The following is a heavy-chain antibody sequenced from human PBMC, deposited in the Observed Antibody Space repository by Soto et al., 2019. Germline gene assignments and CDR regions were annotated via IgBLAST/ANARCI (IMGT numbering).Heavy chain of an antibody. D-gene: IGHD5-12*01. Sequence: SETLSLTCAVYGGSFSGYYWSWIRQPPGKGLEWIGEINHSGSTNYNPSLKSRATISVDTSKNQFSLKLSSVTAADTAVYYCARGEDSGYDFRDYFDYWGQGTLVTVSS. V-gene: IGHV4-34*01. CDR2: INHSGST. CDR3: ARGEDSGYDFRDYFDY. J-gene: IGHJ4*02. CDR1: GGSFSGYY.